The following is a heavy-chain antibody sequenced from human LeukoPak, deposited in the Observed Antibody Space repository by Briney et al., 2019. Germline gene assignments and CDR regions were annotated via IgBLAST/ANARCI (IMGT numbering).Heavy chain of an antibody. CDR1: GFTFRSYT. CDR2: ISSSSSSI. CDR3: ARGFCTSTSCYGSY. Sequence: GGSLRLSCAASGFTFRSYTMNWVRQAPGKGLEWVSSISSSSSSIYYADSVKGRFTISRDNAKKSLYLQMNSLRAEDTAMYYCARGFCTSTSCYGSYWGQGTPVTVSS. J-gene: IGHJ4*02. D-gene: IGHD2-2*01. V-gene: IGHV3-21*01.